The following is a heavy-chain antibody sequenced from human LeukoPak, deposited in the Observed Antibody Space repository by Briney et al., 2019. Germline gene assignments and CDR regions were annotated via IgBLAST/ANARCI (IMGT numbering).Heavy chain of an antibody. V-gene: IGHV3-48*03. CDR1: GFTFSSYE. CDR2: ISSSGSTI. J-gene: IGHJ4*02. D-gene: IGHD3-16*01. Sequence: GGSLRLSCAASGFTFSSYEMNWVRQAPGKGLEWVSYISSSGSTIYYADSVKGRFTISRDNAKNSLYLQMNSLRAEDTAVYYCARARVYDYVWGSYAYYFDYRGQGTLVTVSS. CDR3: ARARVYDYVWGSYAYYFDY.